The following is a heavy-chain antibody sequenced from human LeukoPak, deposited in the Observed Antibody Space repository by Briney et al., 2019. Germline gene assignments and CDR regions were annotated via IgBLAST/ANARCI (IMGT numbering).Heavy chain of an antibody. V-gene: IGHV4-31*03. CDR1: GGSISSGGYY. CDR2: IYYSGST. J-gene: IGHJ6*02. D-gene: IGHD2-15*01. CDR3: ATAAGHYYYGMDV. Sequence: SETLSLTCTVSGGSISSGGYYWSWIRQHPGKGLEWIGYIYYSGSTYYNPSLKSRVTISVDTSKNQFSLKLSSVTAADTAVYYCATAAGHYYYGMDVWGQGTTVTVSS.